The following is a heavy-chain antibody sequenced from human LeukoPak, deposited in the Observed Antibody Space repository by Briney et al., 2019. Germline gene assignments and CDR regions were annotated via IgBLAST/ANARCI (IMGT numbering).Heavy chain of an antibody. CDR2: IFPSGGEI. V-gene: IGHV3-23*01. CDR3: ATYRQVLLPFES. J-gene: IGHJ4*02. Sequence: PGGSLRLSCAASGFTFSSYEMNWVRQPPGKGLEWVSSIFPSGGEIHYADSVRGRFTISRDNSKSTLSLQMNSLRAEDTATYYCATYRQVLLPFESWGQGTLVTVSS. CDR1: GFTFSSYE. D-gene: IGHD5-18*01.